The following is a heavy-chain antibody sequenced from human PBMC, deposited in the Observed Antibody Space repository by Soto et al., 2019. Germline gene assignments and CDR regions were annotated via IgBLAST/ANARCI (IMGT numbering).Heavy chain of an antibody. CDR1: GGTFSRHA. Sequence: QVQLVQSGAEVRKPGSSVKVSCKASGGTFSRHAISWVRQAPGQGLEWMGGIIPIFGTANHDQKFQGRVKIIADESTSTVYRELSSLRSEDTAMYYCARGWGYDSNDYYYAYWGQGTLVIASS. CDR3: ARGWGYDSNDYYYAY. V-gene: IGHV1-69*01. CDR2: IIPIFGTA. D-gene: IGHD3-22*01. J-gene: IGHJ4*02.